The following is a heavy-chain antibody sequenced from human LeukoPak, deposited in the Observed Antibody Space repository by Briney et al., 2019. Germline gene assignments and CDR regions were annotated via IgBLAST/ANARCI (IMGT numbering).Heavy chain of an antibody. V-gene: IGHV1-8*01. Sequence: ASVKVSCKASGYTFTSYDINWVRQATGQGLEWMGWMNPNSGSTGYAQKFQGRVTMTRNTSISTAYMELSSLRSEDAAVYYCARVPLVGRLPTNYWDQGTLVTVSS. J-gene: IGHJ4*02. CDR1: GYTFTSYD. CDR2: MNPNSGST. CDR3: ARVPLVGRLPTNY. D-gene: IGHD6-25*01.